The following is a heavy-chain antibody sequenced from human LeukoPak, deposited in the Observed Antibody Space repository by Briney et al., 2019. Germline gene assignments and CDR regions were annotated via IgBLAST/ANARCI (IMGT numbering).Heavy chain of an antibody. CDR3: ARVVSQAAPDWYMDV. D-gene: IGHD2-21*01. Sequence: PSETLSLTCDVSGYAIGSSHYWGWIRQPPGRGLQWIGHVNFHGTSAYNASLGGRVTISIEASKNRFSLRLTSVTGADAAIYYCARVVSQAAPDWYMDVWGGGTVVIVSS. CDR1: GYAIGSSHY. V-gene: IGHV4-38-2*01. J-gene: IGHJ2*01. CDR2: VNFHGTS.